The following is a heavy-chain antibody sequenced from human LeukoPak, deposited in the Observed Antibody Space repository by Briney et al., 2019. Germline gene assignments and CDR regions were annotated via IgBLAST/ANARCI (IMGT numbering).Heavy chain of an antibody. CDR1: GGSISSYY. CDR2: IYYSGTT. D-gene: IGHD6-25*01. V-gene: IGHV4-59*01. J-gene: IGHJ3*02. CDR3: ARAAAKYDAFEI. Sequence: SETLSLTCTVSGGSISSYYWNWIRQPPGKGLEWIGYIYYSGTTNYNPSLKSRVTISVDTSKNQFSLKVTSVTAADTAVYYCARAAAKYDAFEIWGQGTMVTVSS.